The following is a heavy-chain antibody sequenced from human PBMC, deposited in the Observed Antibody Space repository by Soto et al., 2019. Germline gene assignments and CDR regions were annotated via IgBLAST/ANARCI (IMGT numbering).Heavy chain of an antibody. J-gene: IGHJ6*02. CDR1: GYTFSTYE. CDR2: MSPSSGNT. Sequence: QVQLVQSGAEVKKPGASVKVSCKASGYTFSTYEINWVRQVPGQGLEWMGWMSPSSGNTGYVDQFRGRVTMTSNTAMTTAYMELSSLRSEDTAVYFCARVGGQLFGDHGMDVWGQGTTVTVSS. V-gene: IGHV1-8*01. D-gene: IGHD3-10*01. CDR3: ARVGGQLFGDHGMDV.